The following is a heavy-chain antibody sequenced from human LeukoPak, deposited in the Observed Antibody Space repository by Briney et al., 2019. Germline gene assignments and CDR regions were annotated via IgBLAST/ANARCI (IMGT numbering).Heavy chain of an antibody. CDR2: INHSGST. D-gene: IGHD6-13*01. CDR3: ARHRAGSSRYVRPFDY. CDR1: GGSFSGYY. V-gene: IGHV4-34*01. Sequence: SETLSLTCAVYGGSFSGYYWSWIRQPPGKGLEWIGEINHSGSTNYNPSLKSRVTISVDTSKNQFSLKLSSVTAADTAVYYCARHRAGSSRYVRPFDYWGQGTLVTVSS. J-gene: IGHJ4*02.